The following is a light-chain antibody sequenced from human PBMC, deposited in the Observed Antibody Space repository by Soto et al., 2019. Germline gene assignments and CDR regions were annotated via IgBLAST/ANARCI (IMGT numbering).Light chain of an antibody. CDR3: AAWDDSLNVV. J-gene: IGLJ2*01. CDR1: SSNIGHNT. CDR2: SNN. V-gene: IGLV1-44*01. Sequence: QSVLTQPPSASGTPGQRVTISCSGSSSNIGHNTVNWYQQLPGKAPRLLIYSNNQRPSGVPDRFSGSKSGTSASLAISGLQSEDEADYYCAAWDDSLNVVFGGGTKLTVL.